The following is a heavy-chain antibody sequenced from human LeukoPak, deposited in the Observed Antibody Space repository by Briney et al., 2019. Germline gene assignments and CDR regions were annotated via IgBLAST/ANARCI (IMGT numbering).Heavy chain of an antibody. CDR1: GYTFTSYY. Sequence: ASVKVSCXASGYTFTSYYMHWVRLARGQGLEWMGIINPSGGSTSYAQKFQGRVTMTRDTSTSTVYMELSSLRSEDTAVYYCARDLGKYTYYYDSSGYYWGQGTLVTVSS. J-gene: IGHJ4*02. CDR2: INPSGGST. CDR3: ARDLGKYTYYYDSSGYY. D-gene: IGHD3-22*01. V-gene: IGHV1-46*01.